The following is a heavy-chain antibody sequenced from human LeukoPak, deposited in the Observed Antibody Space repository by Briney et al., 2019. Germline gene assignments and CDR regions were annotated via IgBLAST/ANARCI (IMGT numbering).Heavy chain of an antibody. J-gene: IGHJ4*02. Sequence: ASVKVSYKASGGTFSSYAISWVRQAPGQGLEWMGGIIPIFGTANYAQKFQGRVTITADESTSTAYMELSSLRSEDTAVYYCAMYDSPSPIDYWGQGTLVTVSS. CDR1: GGTFSSYA. CDR3: AMYDSPSPIDY. CDR2: IIPIFGTA. D-gene: IGHD3-3*01. V-gene: IGHV1-69*13.